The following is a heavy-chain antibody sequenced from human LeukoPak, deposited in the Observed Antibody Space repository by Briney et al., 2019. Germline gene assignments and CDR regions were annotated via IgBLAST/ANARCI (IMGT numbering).Heavy chain of an antibody. CDR2: IKSDGSAT. CDR1: GFTFRSYW. D-gene: IGHD5-24*01. V-gene: IGHV3-74*01. Sequence: PGGPLRLSCAASGFTFRSYWMHWVRQAPGKGLVWVSSIKSDGSATSHADSVKGRFTISRDNAKNTLYLQMNSLRAEDMAVYYCARGDGYGMDYWGQGTRVTASS. J-gene: IGHJ4*02. CDR3: ARGDGYGMDY.